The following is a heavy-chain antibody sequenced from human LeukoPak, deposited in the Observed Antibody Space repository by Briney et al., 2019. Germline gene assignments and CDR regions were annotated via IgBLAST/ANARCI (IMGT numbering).Heavy chain of an antibody. CDR3: ARRRAAVGYDTSDI. Sequence: PSETLSLTCTVSGGSISSYYWSWIRQPPGKGLEWIGYIYYSGSTNYNPSLKSRVTISVDTSKNQFSLKLSSVTAADTAVYYCARRRAAVGYDTSDIWGQGTMVTVSS. CDR1: GGSISSYY. D-gene: IGHD6-13*01. V-gene: IGHV4-59*08. CDR2: IYYSGST. J-gene: IGHJ3*02.